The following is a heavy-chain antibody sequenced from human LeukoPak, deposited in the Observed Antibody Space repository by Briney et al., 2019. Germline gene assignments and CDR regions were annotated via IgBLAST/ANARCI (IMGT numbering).Heavy chain of an antibody. CDR3: AKDQGSSGWYYYFDY. Sequence: GGSLRLSCAASGFTFSSYAMSWVRQAPGKGMESVSAISGSGGSTYYADSVTGRFTISRDNSKNTLYLQMNSLRADDTAVYYCAKDQGSSGWYYYFDYWGQGTLVTVSS. CDR2: ISGSGGST. V-gene: IGHV3-23*01. CDR1: GFTFSSYA. J-gene: IGHJ4*02. D-gene: IGHD6-19*01.